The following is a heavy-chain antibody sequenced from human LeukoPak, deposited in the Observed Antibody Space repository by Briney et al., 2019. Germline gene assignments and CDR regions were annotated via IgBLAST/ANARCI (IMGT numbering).Heavy chain of an antibody. CDR1: GYSISTGYY. D-gene: IGHD3-9*01. V-gene: IGHV4-38-2*02. J-gene: IGHJ4*02. CDR2: FYHGGST. Sequence: SETLSLTCTVSGYSISTGYYWDWIRQPPGKGLEWIGTFYHGGSTYYNPSLKSRVTISVDTSKNQFSLKLSSVTAADTAVYYCASYLTGYYRQFDYWGQGTLVTVSS. CDR3: ASYLTGYYRQFDY.